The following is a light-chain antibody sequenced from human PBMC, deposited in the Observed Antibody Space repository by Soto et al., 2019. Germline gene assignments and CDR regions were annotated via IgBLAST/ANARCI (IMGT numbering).Light chain of an antibody. CDR2: KAS. CDR3: QQYNTYPLT. J-gene: IGKJ4*01. V-gene: IGKV1-5*03. Sequence: DIQMTQSPSTLSASVGDRVTITCRASQSISTWLAWYQQKPGKAPKLLIYKASSLEGGVPSRFSVSGSVTEFNITVSSLQPDDFATYDCQQYNTYPLTFGGRTTVEIK. CDR1: QSISTW.